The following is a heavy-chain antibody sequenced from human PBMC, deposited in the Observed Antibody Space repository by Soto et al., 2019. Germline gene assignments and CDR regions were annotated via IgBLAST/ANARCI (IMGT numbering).Heavy chain of an antibody. CDR3: ARGGLGNVRGAGGGMDL. CDR2: VYLTGNT. D-gene: IGHD3-10*02. CDR1: AGFITKSNC. J-gene: IGHJ6*01. Sequence: XETLCLPCVLSAGFITKSNCCSWLRQPPVKRLERIGEVYLTGNTNYNPSLQSPLTISVDKSKNEFSLELRSVTAADPAAYYFARGGLGNVRGAGGGMDLGGQEPTHTVSS. V-gene: IGHV4-4*02.